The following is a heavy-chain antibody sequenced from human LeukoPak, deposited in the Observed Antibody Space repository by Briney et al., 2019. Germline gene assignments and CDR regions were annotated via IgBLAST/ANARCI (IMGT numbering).Heavy chain of an antibody. J-gene: IGHJ4*02. CDR2: IYHSGNI. Sequence: PSETLSLTCAVSGDSIDGSNWWSWVRQSPGKGLEWIAEIYHSGNINYNPSLKSRVTISVDKSKNQISLKLNSVTAADTAVYYCARDPVAAAGTAFDYWGQGTLVTVSA. CDR3: ARDPVAAAGTAFDY. CDR1: GDSIDGSNW. D-gene: IGHD6-13*01. V-gene: IGHV4-4*02.